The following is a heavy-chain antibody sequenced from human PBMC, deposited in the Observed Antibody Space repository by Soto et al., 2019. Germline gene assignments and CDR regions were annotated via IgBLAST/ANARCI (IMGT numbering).Heavy chain of an antibody. D-gene: IGHD1-26*01. J-gene: IGHJ4*01. CDR1: GDSVSSNSAG. CDR3: ARGQQYSGRIFDY. CDR2: TYYRSKWYY. Sequence: SQTLSLTCAVTGDSVSSNSAGWSWVRQSPSRGLEWLGRTYYRSKWYYEYAVSVRGRITINPDTSKNQYSLQLNSVTPEDTAVYFCARGQQYSGRIFDYWGQGTLVTVS. V-gene: IGHV6-1*01.